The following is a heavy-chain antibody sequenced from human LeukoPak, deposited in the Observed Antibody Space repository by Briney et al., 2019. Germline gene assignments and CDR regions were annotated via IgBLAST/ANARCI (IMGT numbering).Heavy chain of an antibody. CDR2: ISYDGSNK. CDR3: ASTRIGEQLWLLDY. J-gene: IGHJ4*02. D-gene: IGHD5-18*01. Sequence: TGMSLRLSCAASEFTFSSYSMHWVRQAPGKGLEWVAVISYDGSNKYYADSVKGRFTISRDNSKNTLYLQMNSLRAEDTAVYYCASTRIGEQLWLLDYWGQGTLVTVSS. V-gene: IGHV3-30*04. CDR1: EFTFSSYS.